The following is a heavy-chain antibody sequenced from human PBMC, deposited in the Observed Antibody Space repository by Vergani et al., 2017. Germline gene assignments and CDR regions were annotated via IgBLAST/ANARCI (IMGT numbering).Heavy chain of an antibody. CDR2: IYYSGST. V-gene: IGHV4-39*01. CDR1: GGSISSSSYY. CDR3: ASTNYDILTGLGY. Sequence: QLQLQESGPGLVKPSETLSLTCTVSGGSISSSSYYWGWIRQPPGKGLEWIGVIYYSGSTYYNPSLKSRVTISVDTSKNQFSLKLSSVTAADTAVYYCASTNYDILTGLGYWGQGTLVTVSS. D-gene: IGHD3-9*01. J-gene: IGHJ4*02.